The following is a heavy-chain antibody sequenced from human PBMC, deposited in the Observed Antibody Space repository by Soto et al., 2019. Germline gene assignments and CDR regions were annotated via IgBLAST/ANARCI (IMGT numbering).Heavy chain of an antibody. V-gene: IGHV4-59*08. J-gene: IGHJ1*01. D-gene: IGHD2-15*01. Sequence: SETLSLTCTVSGGSISSYYWSWIRQPPGKGLEWIGYIYYSGSTNYNPSLKSRVTISVDTSKNQFSLRLNSVTAADTAVYYCARLGCSGGSCPYFQHWGQGTLVTVSS. CDR3: ARLGCSGGSCPYFQH. CDR1: GGSISSYY. CDR2: IYYSGST.